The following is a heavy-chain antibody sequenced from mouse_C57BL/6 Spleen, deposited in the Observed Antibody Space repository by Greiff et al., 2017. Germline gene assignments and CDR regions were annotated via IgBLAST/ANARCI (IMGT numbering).Heavy chain of an antibody. Sequence: QVQLQQPGAELVKPGASVKLSCKASGYTFTSYWMHWVKQRPGQGLEWIGMIHPNSSSTNYNEKFKSKATLTVDNTSSTAHMQLSSLASEDSAGYNSANGEDTAQAFDYWGQGTTLTVSS. CDR2: IHPNSSST. J-gene: IGHJ2*01. CDR1: GYTFTSYW. CDR3: ANGEDTAQAFDY. V-gene: IGHV1-64*01. D-gene: IGHD3-2*02.